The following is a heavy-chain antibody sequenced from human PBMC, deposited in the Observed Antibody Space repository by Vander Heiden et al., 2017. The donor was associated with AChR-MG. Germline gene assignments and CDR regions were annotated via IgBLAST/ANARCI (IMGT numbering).Heavy chain of an antibody. CDR1: GGTFSSYA. CDR2: IIPIFGPA. J-gene: IGHJ4*02. Sequence: QVQLAQSGAEVKKPGSSGNVPCKASGGTFSSYAISCVRQAHGQGLEWMGGIIPIFGPATCAQRFRGRLTITADESTSTAYMELSSLRSEDPPVYCCATDEYCSSTGCYGTGWGQGTLVTVSS. V-gene: IGHV1-69*01. CDR3: ATDEYCSSTGCYGTG. D-gene: IGHD2-2*01.